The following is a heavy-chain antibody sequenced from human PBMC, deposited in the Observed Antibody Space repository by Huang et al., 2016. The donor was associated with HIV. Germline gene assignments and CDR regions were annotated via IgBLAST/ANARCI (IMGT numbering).Heavy chain of an antibody. V-gene: IGHV4-34*02. Sequence: QVQLEQWDAGLLKASETLSLTCAVYCGAFSGYYWHWLRQAPGKGLEWVGEITPSGNANYNPSRKSRVNMSVDTSKSQFSLYLTSLSAADTGTYFCARRYNSRRDYWGRGTLVTVHS. D-gene: IGHD3-22*01. J-gene: IGHJ4*02. CDR1: CGAFSGYY. CDR3: ARRYNSRRDY. CDR2: ITPSGNA.